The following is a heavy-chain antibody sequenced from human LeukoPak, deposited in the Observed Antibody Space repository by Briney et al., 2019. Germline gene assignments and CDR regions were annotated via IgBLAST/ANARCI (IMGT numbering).Heavy chain of an antibody. Sequence: PGGPLRLSCAASGFTFSSYSMNWVRQAPGKGLEWVSSISSSSSYIYHADSVKGRFTISRDNAKNSLYLQMNSLRAEDTAVYYCASALRDFWSGYYVGGWFDPWGQGTLVTVSS. CDR3: ASALRDFWSGYYVGGWFDP. CDR1: GFTFSSYS. CDR2: ISSSSSYI. J-gene: IGHJ5*02. D-gene: IGHD3-3*01. V-gene: IGHV3-21*01.